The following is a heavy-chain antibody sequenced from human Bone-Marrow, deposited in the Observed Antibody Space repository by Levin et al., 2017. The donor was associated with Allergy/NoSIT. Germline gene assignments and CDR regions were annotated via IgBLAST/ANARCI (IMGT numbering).Heavy chain of an antibody. CDR1: GFTFSGSS. V-gene: IGHV3-23*01. Sequence: GGSLRLSCATSGFTFSGSSMNWVRQAPGKGLEWVSTISYNGDTISYADSVRGHFTISRDNSKSAVYLRLNSLRADDTAVYYCVTSNVFGAFDFWGQGTVVTVSS. CDR2: ISYNGDTI. J-gene: IGHJ3*01. CDR3: VTSNVFGAFDF. D-gene: IGHD3-10*01.